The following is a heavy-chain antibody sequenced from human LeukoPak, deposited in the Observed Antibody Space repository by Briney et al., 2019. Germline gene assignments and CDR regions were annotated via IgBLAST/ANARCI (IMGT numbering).Heavy chain of an antibody. J-gene: IGHJ4*02. CDR3: ARAGILTGYYRYYFDY. CDR1: XFXFSXYY. D-gene: IGHD3-9*01. CDR2: ISSSSSYI. Sequence: XXXSXAAXXFXFSXYYMSWIRQAPGKGLEWVSSISSSSSYIYYADSVKGRFTISRDNAKNSLYLQMNSLRAEDTAVYYCARAGILTGYYRYYFDYWGQGTLVTVSS. V-gene: IGHV3-11*06.